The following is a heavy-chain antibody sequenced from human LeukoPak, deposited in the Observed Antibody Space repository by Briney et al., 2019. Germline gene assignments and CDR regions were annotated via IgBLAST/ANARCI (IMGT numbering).Heavy chain of an antibody. CDR3: ARVGIGSGWYIRVDYYYYGMDV. CDR1: GGSISSSSYY. CDR2: IYYSGST. D-gene: IGHD6-19*01. J-gene: IGHJ6*02. Sequence: SETLSLTCTVSGGSISSSSYYWGWIRQPPGKGLEWIGSIYYSGSTYYNPSLKSRVTISVDKSKNQFSLKLSSVTAADTAVYYCARVGIGSGWYIRVDYYYYGMDVWGQGTTVTVSS. V-gene: IGHV4-39*07.